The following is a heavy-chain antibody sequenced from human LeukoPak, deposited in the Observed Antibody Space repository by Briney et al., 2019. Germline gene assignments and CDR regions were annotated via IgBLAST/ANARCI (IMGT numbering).Heavy chain of an antibody. Sequence: PSETLSLTCAVSGGSISSGGYSWGWIRQPPGKGLEWIGYIYHSGSTYYNPSLKSRVTISVDRSKNQFSLKLSSVTAADTAVYYCARSSWPYSSSWRWFDPWGQGTLVTVSS. CDR2: IYHSGST. V-gene: IGHV4-30-2*01. CDR1: GGSISSGGYS. CDR3: ARSSWPYSSSWRWFDP. J-gene: IGHJ5*02. D-gene: IGHD6-6*01.